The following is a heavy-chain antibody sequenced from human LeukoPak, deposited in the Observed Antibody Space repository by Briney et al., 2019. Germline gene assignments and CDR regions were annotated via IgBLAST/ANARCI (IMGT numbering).Heavy chain of an antibody. J-gene: IGHJ4*02. CDR2: ISAYNGKT. V-gene: IGHV1-18*01. CDR3: ARGRHAYCGGDCYSREVDY. CDR1: GYTFTSDG. Sequence: GASVKVSCKASGYTFTSDGITWVRQAPGQGLEWMGWISAYNGKTDYAQKLQGRVTMTTDTSTSTAYMELRSLRSDDTAVYYCARGRHAYCGGDCYSREVDYWGQGTLVTVSS. D-gene: IGHD2-21*02.